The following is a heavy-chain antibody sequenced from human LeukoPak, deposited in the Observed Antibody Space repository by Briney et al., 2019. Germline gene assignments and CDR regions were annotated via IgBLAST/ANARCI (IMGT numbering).Heavy chain of an antibody. Sequence: PGGSLRLSCAASGFTFSSYSMNWVRQAPGKGLEWASSISSSSSYIYYADSVKGRFTISRDNAKNSLYLQMNSLRAEDTAVYYCARVFFGEELGAYYYYYYMDVWCKGTTVTVSS. D-gene: IGHD7-27*01. CDR1: GFTFSSYS. V-gene: IGHV3-21*01. CDR3: ARVFFGEELGAYYYYYYMDV. J-gene: IGHJ6*03. CDR2: ISSSSSYI.